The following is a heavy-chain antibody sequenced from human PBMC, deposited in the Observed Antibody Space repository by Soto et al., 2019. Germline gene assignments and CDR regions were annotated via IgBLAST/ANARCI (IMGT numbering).Heavy chain of an antibody. V-gene: IGHV4-59*01. J-gene: IGHJ5*02. CDR3: ARELFGRSVWFEP. Sequence: SETLSLTCTVSGGSISSYYWSWIRQPPGKGLEWIGYTYYSGSTNYNPSLKSRVTISVDTSKNQFSLKLSSVTAADTAVYYCARELFGRSVWFEPWGQGTLVTVSS. CDR2: TYYSGST. D-gene: IGHD3-10*01. CDR1: GGSISSYY.